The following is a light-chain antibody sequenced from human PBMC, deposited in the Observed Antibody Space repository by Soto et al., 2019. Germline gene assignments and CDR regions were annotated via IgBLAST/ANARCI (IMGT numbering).Light chain of an antibody. CDR3: SSYTSSSTHVV. CDR2: DVS. CDR1: SSDVGGYNY. J-gene: IGLJ2*01. Sequence: QSALTQPASVSGSPGQSITISCTGTSSDVGGYNYVSWYQQHPGKAPKFMIYDVSNRPSGVSNRFSGSKSGNTASLTISGLQAEDEADYYCSSYTSSSTHVVFGGGIKLTVL. V-gene: IGLV2-14*01.